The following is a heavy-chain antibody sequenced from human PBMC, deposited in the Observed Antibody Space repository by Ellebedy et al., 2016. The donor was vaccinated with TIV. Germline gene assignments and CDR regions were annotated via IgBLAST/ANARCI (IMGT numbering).Heavy chain of an antibody. J-gene: IGHJ4*02. CDR3: ARATYYGDYADY. D-gene: IGHD4-17*01. CDR1: GYTFTGYY. Sequence: AASVKVSCKASGYTFTGYYMHWVRQAPGQGLEWMGWINPNSGGTNYAQKFQGRVTMTRDTSISTAYMELSRLRSDDTAVYYCARATYYGDYADYWGQGTLVTVSS. V-gene: IGHV1-2*02. CDR2: INPNSGGT.